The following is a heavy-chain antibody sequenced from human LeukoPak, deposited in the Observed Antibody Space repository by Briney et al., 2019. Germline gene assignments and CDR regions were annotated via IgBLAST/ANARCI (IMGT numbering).Heavy chain of an antibody. D-gene: IGHD1-26*01. CDR2: IFTSGST. CDR3: ARDRDSGSSSNRFYFDY. J-gene: IGHJ4*02. V-gene: IGHV4-4*07. CDR1: VGSNSNYY. Sequence: SETLSLTCTVSVGSNSNYYWSWVRQPAGKGLEWIRRIFTSGSTNYNPSLKSRVTMSVDTSMNQLSLKLSSVTAADTAVYYCARDRDSGSSSNRFYFDYWGQGTLVTVSS.